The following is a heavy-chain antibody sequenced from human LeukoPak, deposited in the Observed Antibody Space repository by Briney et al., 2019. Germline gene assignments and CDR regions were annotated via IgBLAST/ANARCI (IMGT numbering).Heavy chain of an antibody. CDR2: IYTSGST. CDR1: GGSISSGSYY. CDR3: ARELPRIKSNYYYDSSGYDEGFDY. D-gene: IGHD3-22*01. J-gene: IGHJ4*02. V-gene: IGHV4-61*02. Sequence: PSETLSLTCTVSGGSISSGSYYWSWIRQPAGKGLEWIGRIYTSGSTNYNPSLKSRVTISVDTSKNQFSLKLSSVTAADTAVYYCARELPRIKSNYYYDSSGYDEGFDYWGQGTLVTVSS.